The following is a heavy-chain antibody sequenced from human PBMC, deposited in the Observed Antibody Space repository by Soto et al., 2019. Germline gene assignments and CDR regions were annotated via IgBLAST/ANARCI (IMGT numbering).Heavy chain of an antibody. J-gene: IGHJ6*02. V-gene: IGHV5-10-1*01. Sequence: HGESLKISCKGSGYSFTSYWISWVRQMPGKGLEWMGRIDPSDSYTNYSPSFQGHVTISADKSISTAYLQWSSLKASDTAMYYCARMIGYAGSFYYYYGMDVWGQGTTVTVSS. CDR2: IDPSDSYT. CDR3: ARMIGYAGSFYYYYGMDV. CDR1: GYSFTSYW. D-gene: IGHD2-21*01.